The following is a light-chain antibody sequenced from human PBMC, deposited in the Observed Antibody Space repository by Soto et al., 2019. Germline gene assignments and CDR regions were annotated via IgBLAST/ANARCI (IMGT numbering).Light chain of an antibody. J-gene: IGLJ2*01. V-gene: IGLV2-14*01. CDR3: SSYTTSNTLV. Sequence: QSVLTQPASVSGSPGQSITISCTGTSSDVGAYTYVSWYQQHPGKAAKLMIFEVSDRPSGVSNRFSGSKSGNTASLTISGLQAEDEADYYCSSYTTSNTLVFGGGTKLPVL. CDR2: EVS. CDR1: SSDVGAYTY.